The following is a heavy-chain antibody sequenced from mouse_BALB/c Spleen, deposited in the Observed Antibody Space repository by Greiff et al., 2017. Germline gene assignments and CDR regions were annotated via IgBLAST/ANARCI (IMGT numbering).Heavy chain of an antibody. Sequence: QVQLKQPGAELVKPGASVKLSCKASGYTFTSYYMYWVKQRPGQGLEWIGGINPSNGGTNFNEKFKSKATLTVDKSSSTAYMQLSSLTSEDSAVYYCTRLITALYAMDYWGQGTSVTVSS. CDR2: INPSNGGT. D-gene: IGHD2-4*01. V-gene: IGHV1S81*02. CDR1: GYTFTSYY. CDR3: TRLITALYAMDY. J-gene: IGHJ4*01.